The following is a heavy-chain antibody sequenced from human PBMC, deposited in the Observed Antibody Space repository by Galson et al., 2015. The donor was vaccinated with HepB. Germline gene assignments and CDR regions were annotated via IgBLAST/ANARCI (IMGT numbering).Heavy chain of an antibody. V-gene: IGHV2-5*02. Sequence: PALVTPTQTLTLTCTFSGFSLSTSGVGVGWIRQPPGKALEWLALIYWGDDKRYSPSLKSRLTITKDTSKNQVVLTMTNMEPVDTATYYCAHSYQLLFLGAEWFDPWGQGTRVTVSS. CDR3: AHSYQLLFLGAEWFDP. D-gene: IGHD2-2*01. CDR2: IYWGDDK. J-gene: IGHJ5*02. CDR1: GFSLSTSGVG.